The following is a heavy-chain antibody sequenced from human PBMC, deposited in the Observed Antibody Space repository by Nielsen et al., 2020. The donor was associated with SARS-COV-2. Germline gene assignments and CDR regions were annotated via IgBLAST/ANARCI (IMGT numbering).Heavy chain of an antibody. CDR1: GYTFTNSY. CDR2: INPSDGST. CDR3: ARGDMAREGDADY. D-gene: IGHD5-24*01. J-gene: IGHJ4*02. V-gene: IGHV1-46*01. Sequence: ASVKVSCKASGYTFTNSYLHWVRQAPGQGLEWMGIINPSDGSTRYAQKFQGRVTMTRDTSTSTVYMEVSSLRSEDTAVYYCARGDMAREGDADYWGQGTLVTVSS.